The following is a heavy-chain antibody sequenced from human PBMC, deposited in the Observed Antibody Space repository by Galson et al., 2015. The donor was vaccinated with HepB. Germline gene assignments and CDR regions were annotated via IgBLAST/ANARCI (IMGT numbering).Heavy chain of an antibody. J-gene: IGHJ5*02. V-gene: IGHV4-34*01. CDR2: VNHSGST. CDR3: ARGYCSSTSCYPALTPDDTSWFDP. CDR1: DGSFSGYY. Sequence: SETLSLTCAVYDGSFSGYYWSWIRQPPGKGLEWIGEVNHSGSTNYNPSLKSRVTISVDTSKNQFSLKLSSVTAADTALHYCARGYCSSTSCYPALTPDDTSWFDPWGQGTLVTVSS. D-gene: IGHD2-2*01.